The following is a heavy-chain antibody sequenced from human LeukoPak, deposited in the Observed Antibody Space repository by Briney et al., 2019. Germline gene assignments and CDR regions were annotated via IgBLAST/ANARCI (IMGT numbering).Heavy chain of an antibody. CDR3: ARRRDAFDI. J-gene: IGHJ3*02. CDR2: INHSGST. V-gene: IGHV4-34*01. CDR1: GGSISSFY. Sequence: SETLSLTCTVSGGSISSFYWSWIRQPPGKGLEWIGEINHSGSTNYNPSLKSRVTISVDTSKNQFSLKLSSVTAADTAVYYCARRRDAFDIWGQGTMVTVSS.